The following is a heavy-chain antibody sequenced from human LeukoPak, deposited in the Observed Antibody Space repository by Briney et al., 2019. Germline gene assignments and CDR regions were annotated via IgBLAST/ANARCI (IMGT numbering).Heavy chain of an antibody. D-gene: IGHD1-26*01. CDR3: TKGGSYAPLDY. CDR2: ISGTGGST. V-gene: IGHV3-23*01. Sequence: GGSLRLSCAASGFIFSSSATTWVRQAPGKGLEWVSAISGTGGSTVYADSVKGRLTISRDNSKNTLCLQMSSLRDEDTAIYYCTKGGSYAPLDYWGQGTLVTVSS. J-gene: IGHJ4*02. CDR1: GFIFSSSA.